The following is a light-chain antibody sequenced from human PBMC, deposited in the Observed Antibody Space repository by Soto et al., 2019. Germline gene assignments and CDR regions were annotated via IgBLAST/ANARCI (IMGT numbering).Light chain of an antibody. Sequence: DIVMTQSPDSLVVSLGERATINCKSSQSVLYSSNNKNYLAWYQQKPGQPPKLLIYRASTRESGVPDRFSGSRSGTDFTLTISSLQAEDVAVYYCQQYYSTPWTFGQGTKVEIK. CDR3: QQYYSTPWT. CDR1: QSVLYSSNNKNY. J-gene: IGKJ1*01. V-gene: IGKV4-1*01. CDR2: RAS.